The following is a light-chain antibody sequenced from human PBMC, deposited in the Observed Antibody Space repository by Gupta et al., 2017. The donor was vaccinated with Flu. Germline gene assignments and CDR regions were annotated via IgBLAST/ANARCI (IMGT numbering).Light chain of an antibody. Sequence: DILLTQSPSSLSASVGDRVTITCRASQSISSYLNWYQQKPGKAPKLLIYAASSLQSGVPSRFSCSGSGTDGNLTISSMKPEDVDTDDCQQSYSTPPTFGQGTKVEIK. CDR1: QSISSY. J-gene: IGKJ1*01. CDR3: QQSYSTPPT. CDR2: AAS. V-gene: IGKV1-39*01.